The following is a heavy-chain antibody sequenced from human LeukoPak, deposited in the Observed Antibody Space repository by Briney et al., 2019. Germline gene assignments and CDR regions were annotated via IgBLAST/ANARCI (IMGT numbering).Heavy chain of an antibody. CDR2: IYYSGST. J-gene: IGHJ4*02. CDR3: ARLVDYYDSSAVDY. CDR1: GGSISSYH. D-gene: IGHD3-22*01. V-gene: IGHV4-59*01. Sequence: SETLSLTCTVSGGSISSYHWSWIRQPPGKGLEWIGYIYYSGSTNYNPSLKSRVTISVDTSKNQFSLKLSSVTAADTAVYYCARLVDYYDSSAVDYWGQGTLVTVSS.